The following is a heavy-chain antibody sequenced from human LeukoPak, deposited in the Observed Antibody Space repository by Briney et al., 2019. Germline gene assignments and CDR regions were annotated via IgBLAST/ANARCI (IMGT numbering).Heavy chain of an antibody. CDR1: GFTFSSYG. CDR3: ARDNGYNPGDY. D-gene: IGHD5-24*01. V-gene: IGHV3-30*03. J-gene: IGHJ4*02. CDR2: ISYDGSNK. Sequence: GGSLRLSCAASGFTFSSYGMHWVRQAPGKGLEWVAVISYDGSNKYYADSVKGRFTISRDNAKNTLYLQMNSLRAEDTAVYYCARDNGYNPGDYWGQGTLVTVSS.